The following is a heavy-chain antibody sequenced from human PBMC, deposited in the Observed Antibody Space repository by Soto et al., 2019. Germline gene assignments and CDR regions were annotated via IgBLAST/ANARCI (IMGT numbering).Heavy chain of an antibody. Sequence: GESLKISCKGSGYSFTSYWISWVRQMPGKGLERMGRIDPSDSYTNYSPSFQGHVTISADKSISTAYLQWSSLKASDTAMYYCARGMGMVYGSGSYYHGMDVWGQGTTVTVSS. V-gene: IGHV5-10-1*01. CDR2: IDPSDSYT. D-gene: IGHD3-10*01. CDR3: ARGMGMVYGSGSYYHGMDV. J-gene: IGHJ6*02. CDR1: GYSFTSYW.